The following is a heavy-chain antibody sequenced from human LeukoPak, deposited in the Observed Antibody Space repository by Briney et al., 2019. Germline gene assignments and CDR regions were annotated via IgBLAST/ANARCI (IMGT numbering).Heavy chain of an antibody. J-gene: IGHJ4*02. D-gene: IGHD6-13*01. Sequence: SETLSLTCAVYGGSFSGYYWSWIRQPPGKGLEWIGEINHSGSTNYNPSLKSRVTISVDTSKNQFSLKLGSVTAADTAVYYCARGPGYSSSYWGQGTLVTVSS. CDR1: GGSFSGYY. CDR2: INHSGST. V-gene: IGHV4-34*01. CDR3: ARGPGYSSSY.